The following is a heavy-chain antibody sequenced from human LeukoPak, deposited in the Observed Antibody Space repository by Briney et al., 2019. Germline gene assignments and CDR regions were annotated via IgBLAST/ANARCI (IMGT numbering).Heavy chain of an antibody. CDR3: AREYSSSSVDY. D-gene: IGHD6-6*01. CDR1: GFTFSSYG. V-gene: IGHV3-64*01. Sequence: PGGSLRLSCAASGFTFSSYGMHWVRQAPGKGLEYVSGMSSNGGSTYYANSVKGRFTISRDNSKNTLYLQMGSLRVEDMAVYYCAREYSSSSVDYWGQGTLVTVSS. CDR2: MSSNGGST. J-gene: IGHJ4*02.